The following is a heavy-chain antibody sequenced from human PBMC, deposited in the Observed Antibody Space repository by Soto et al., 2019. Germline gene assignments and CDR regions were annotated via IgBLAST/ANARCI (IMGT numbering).Heavy chain of an antibody. Sequence: VASVKVSCKASGYTFTGYYMHWVRQAPGQGLEWMGWINPNSGGTNYAQKFQGRVTMTRDTSISTAYMELSRLRSDDTAVYYCARADDSSGLQTDWGQGTLVTVSS. CDR2: INPNSGGT. CDR1: GYTFTGYY. CDR3: ARADDSSGLQTD. V-gene: IGHV1-2*02. J-gene: IGHJ4*02. D-gene: IGHD3-22*01.